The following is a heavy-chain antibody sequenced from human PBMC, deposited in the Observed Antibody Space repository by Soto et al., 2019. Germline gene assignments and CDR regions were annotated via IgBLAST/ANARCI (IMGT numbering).Heavy chain of an antibody. D-gene: IGHD2-15*01. J-gene: IGHJ4*02. Sequence: QVQLQESGPGLVKPSQTLSLTCTVSGDSMNSGGYCWTWIRQHPGEGLEWIGCILYGWTTSYHPARKSRFIISVDTPKNQFSLNLNSVTAADTAVDYWSRGILVWGQGTLITVSS. CDR1: GDSMNSGGYC. V-gene: IGHV4-31*03. CDR2: ILYGWTT. CDR3: SRGILV.